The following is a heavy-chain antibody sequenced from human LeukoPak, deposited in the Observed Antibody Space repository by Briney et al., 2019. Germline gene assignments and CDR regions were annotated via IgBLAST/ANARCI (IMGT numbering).Heavy chain of an antibody. Sequence: ASVKVSCKASGYTFDTYYMHWVRQAPGQGLEWMGIINPSGGSTSYAQKFQGRVTMTRDTSTSTVYMELSSLRSEDTAVYYCARDRYDFWSGDASGSHPDYWGQGTLVTVSS. J-gene: IGHJ4*02. V-gene: IGHV1-46*02. D-gene: IGHD3-3*01. CDR3: ARDRYDFWSGDASGSHPDY. CDR1: GYTFDTYY. CDR2: INPSGGST.